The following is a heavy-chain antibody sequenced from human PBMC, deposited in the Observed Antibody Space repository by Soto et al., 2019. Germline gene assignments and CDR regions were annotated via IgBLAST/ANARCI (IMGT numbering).Heavy chain of an antibody. D-gene: IGHD3-10*01. CDR1: GFTFSSYA. Sequence: PGGSLRLSCAASGFTFSSYAMKWVRQAPGKGLEWVSLISGSGGSTYYADSVKGRFTISRDNSKNTLYLQMNSLRAEDTAVYYCAKDLPPISKYGNYWGQGTLVTVSS. CDR3: AKDLPPISKYGNY. V-gene: IGHV3-23*01. CDR2: ISGSGGST. J-gene: IGHJ4*02.